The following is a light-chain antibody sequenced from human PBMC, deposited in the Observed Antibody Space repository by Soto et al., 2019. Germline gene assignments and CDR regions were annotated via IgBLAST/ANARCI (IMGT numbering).Light chain of an antibody. CDR2: GAS. J-gene: IGKJ2*02. Sequence: DIVMTQSPDSLSVSPGERATLSCRASQSVSNNLAWYQQKPGQAPRLLLYGASTRATGIPARFSGSGSGTEFTLTISSLQSEDFAVYYCQQYNNWPPCTFGQGTKVEIK. CDR3: QQYNNWPPCT. V-gene: IGKV3-15*01. CDR1: QSVSNN.